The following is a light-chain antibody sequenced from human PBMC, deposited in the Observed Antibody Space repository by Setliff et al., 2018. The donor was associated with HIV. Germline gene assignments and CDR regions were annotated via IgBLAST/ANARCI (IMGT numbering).Light chain of an antibody. CDR1: SSDVGGYDY. J-gene: IGLJ1*01. Sequence: QSALTQPASVSGSPGQSIAISCTGTSSDVGGYDYVSWFQQHPGKAPKLMIYDVSKRPSGVSNRFPGSKSDNTASLTISGLQAEDEADYFCSSYTSISTYVFGTGTKV. V-gene: IGLV2-14*01. CDR2: DVS. CDR3: SSYTSISTYV.